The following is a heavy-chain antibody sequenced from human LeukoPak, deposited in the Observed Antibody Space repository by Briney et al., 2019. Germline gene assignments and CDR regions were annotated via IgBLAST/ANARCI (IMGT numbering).Heavy chain of an antibody. CDR1: GFTVINYA. CDR3: AKRPISGDDKSFDY. V-gene: IGHV3-23*01. CDR2: IRESSGDT. D-gene: IGHD2-21*01. Sequence: GGSLRLSCAASGFTVINYAMNWVRQAPGKGLEWVSTIRESSGDTYYEDSVKGRFTIYRDISRNTVYLQMNNLRVEDTAVYFCAKRPISGDDKSFDYWGQGLLVTVSS. J-gene: IGHJ4*02.